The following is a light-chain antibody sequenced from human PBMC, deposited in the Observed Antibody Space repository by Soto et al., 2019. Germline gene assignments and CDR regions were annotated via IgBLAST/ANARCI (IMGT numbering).Light chain of an antibody. V-gene: IGKV1-17*03. Sequence: DIQMTQSPSAMSASVGDRVTITCRASQGISNYLAWFQQKPGKVPKRLIYAASILQSGVPSRFSGRGSGTEFKLTISSLQPEACAKYYCLPHNSYPGYTFGQGTKLEIK. CDR1: QGISNY. CDR2: AAS. J-gene: IGKJ2*01. CDR3: LPHNSYPGYT.